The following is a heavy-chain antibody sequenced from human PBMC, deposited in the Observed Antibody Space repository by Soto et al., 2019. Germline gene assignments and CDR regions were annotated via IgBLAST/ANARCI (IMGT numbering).Heavy chain of an antibody. Sequence: GGSLRLSCAASGFTFSSCAMSWIRQAPGKGLEWVSYISSSSSYTNYADSVKGRFTISRDNAKNSLYLQMNSLRAEDTAVYYCARIPRGYYYGSGRRNNWFDPWGQGTLVTVSS. J-gene: IGHJ5*02. CDR3: ARIPRGYYYGSGRRNNWFDP. CDR1: GFTFSSCA. CDR2: ISSSSSYT. V-gene: IGHV3-11*03. D-gene: IGHD3-10*01.